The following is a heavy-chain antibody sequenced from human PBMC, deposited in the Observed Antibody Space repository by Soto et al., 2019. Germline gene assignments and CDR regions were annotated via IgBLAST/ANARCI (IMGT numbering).Heavy chain of an antibody. Sequence: EVQLVESGGGLVQPGGSLRLSCAASGFTFSSYWMHWVRQAPGKGLVWVSRINSDGSSTTYADSVKGRFTISGDNAKNTLYLQMNSLRAEDTAVYFCAKGYSGYDYAYWGQGTLVTVSS. J-gene: IGHJ4*02. D-gene: IGHD5-12*01. CDR1: GFTFSSYW. CDR3: AKGYSGYDYAY. V-gene: IGHV3-74*03. CDR2: INSDGSST.